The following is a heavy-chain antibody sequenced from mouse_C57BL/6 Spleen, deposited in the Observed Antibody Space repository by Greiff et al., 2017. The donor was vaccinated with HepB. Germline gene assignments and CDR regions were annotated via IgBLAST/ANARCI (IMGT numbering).Heavy chain of an antibody. CDR1: GYAFSSSW. D-gene: IGHD1-1*01. Sequence: QVHVKQSGPELVKPGASVKISCKASGYAFSSSWMNWVKQRPGKGLEWIGRIYPGDGDTNYNGKFKGKATLTADKSSSTAYMQLSSLTSEDSAVYFCARGGYGSSSWYFDVWGTGTTVTVSS. CDR2: IYPGDGDT. V-gene: IGHV1-82*01. CDR3: ARGGYGSSSWYFDV. J-gene: IGHJ1*03.